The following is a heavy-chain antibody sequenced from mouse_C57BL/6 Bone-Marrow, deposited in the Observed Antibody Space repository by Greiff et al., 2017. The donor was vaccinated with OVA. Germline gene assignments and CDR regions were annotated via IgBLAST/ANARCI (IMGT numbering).Heavy chain of an antibody. CDR1: GYTFTSYG. CDR3: EPIYYDYDEVYDAKNY. J-gene: IGHJ4*01. Sequence: VQLQQSGAELARPGASVKLSCKASGYTFTSYGISWVKQRTGKGLEWIGEIYPRSGNTYYNEKCKGKATLTADKSSSPAYMEHRSLTSEDSAVYYCEPIYYDYDEVYDAKNYWVQGTSDTVSS. V-gene: IGHV1-81*01. D-gene: IGHD2-4*01. CDR2: IYPRSGNT.